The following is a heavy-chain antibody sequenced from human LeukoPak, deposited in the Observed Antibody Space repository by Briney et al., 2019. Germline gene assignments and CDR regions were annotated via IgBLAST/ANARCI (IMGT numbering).Heavy chain of an antibody. CDR2: ISAYNGNT. Sequence: ASVKVSCKASGYTFTSYGISWVRQAPGQGLEWMGWISAYNGNTNYAQELQGRVTMTTDTSTSTAYMELRSLRSDDTAVYYCARVPEKEMAVLLWFGELHAPSYYYYGMDVWGQGTTVTVSS. CDR3: ARVPEKEMAVLLWFGELHAPSYYYYGMDV. J-gene: IGHJ6*02. CDR1: GYTFTSYG. V-gene: IGHV1-18*01. D-gene: IGHD3-10*01.